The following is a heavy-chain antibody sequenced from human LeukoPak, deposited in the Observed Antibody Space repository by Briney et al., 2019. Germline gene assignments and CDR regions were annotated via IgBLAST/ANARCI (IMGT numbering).Heavy chain of an antibody. CDR1: GDTFTTYA. CDR2: FDPEDGET. D-gene: IGHD3-22*01. V-gene: IGHV1-24*01. Sequence: GASVKVSCKTSGDTFTTYAIIWVRQAPGQGLEWMGGFDPEDGETIYAQKFQGRVTMTEDTSTDTAYMELSSLRSEDTAVYYCATAMYYYDSSGYYPYWGQGTLVTVSS. CDR3: ATAMYYYDSSGYYPY. J-gene: IGHJ4*02.